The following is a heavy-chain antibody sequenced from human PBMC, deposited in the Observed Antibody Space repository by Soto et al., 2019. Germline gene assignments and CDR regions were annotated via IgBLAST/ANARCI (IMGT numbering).Heavy chain of an antibody. Sequence: VKGYVKAAWYRLTEDHIDWVRQGPRQGLEWLGRINPKSGGTSTAQKFQGWVTMTTDTSISTASMELTRLTSDDTAIYYCARGDSTDCSNGVCSFFYNHDMDVWGQGPTVTVSS. CDR3: ARGDSTDCSNGVCSFFYNHDMDV. D-gene: IGHD2-8*01. CDR1: WYRLTEDH. CDR2: INPKSGGT. V-gene: IGHV1-2*04. J-gene: IGHJ6*02.